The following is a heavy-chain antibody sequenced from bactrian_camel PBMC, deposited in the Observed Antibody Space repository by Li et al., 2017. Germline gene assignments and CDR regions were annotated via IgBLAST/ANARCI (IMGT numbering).Heavy chain of an antibody. V-gene: IGHV3S53*01. CDR2: IDRFGWT. CDR3: AAGKRHVFFLTSIT. Sequence: HVQLVESGGGSVQAGGSLRLSCRTSGNINSLNCMGWFRKAPGKEREGVAVIDRFGWTTYVDPVKGRFTISQDNAKNTVYLQMNSLKPEDTAMYYCAAGKRHVFFLTSITGARAPRSPSP. D-gene: IGHD4*01. CDR1: GNINSLNC. J-gene: IGHJ4*01.